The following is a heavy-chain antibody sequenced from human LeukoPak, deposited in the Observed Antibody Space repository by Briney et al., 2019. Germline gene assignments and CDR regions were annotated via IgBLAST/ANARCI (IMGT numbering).Heavy chain of an antibody. J-gene: IGHJ4*02. CDR2: IWYDGSNK. V-gene: IGHV3-33*01. Sequence: GGSLRLSCAASGFTFSSYGMHWVRQAPGKGLEWVADIWYDGSNKYYADSVKGRFTISRDNSKNTLYLQMNSLRAEDTAVYYCATADYDFWSGLDYWGQGTLVTVSS. D-gene: IGHD3-3*01. CDR1: GFTFSSYG. CDR3: ATADYDFWSGLDY.